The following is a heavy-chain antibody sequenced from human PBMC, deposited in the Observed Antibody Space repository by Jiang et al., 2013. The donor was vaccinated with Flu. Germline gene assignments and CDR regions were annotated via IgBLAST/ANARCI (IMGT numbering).Heavy chain of an antibody. D-gene: IGHD6-19*01. CDR2: VYYTGST. J-gene: IGHJ4*02. CDR3: AYSSGWYYQFDS. V-gene: IGHV4-59*01. Sequence: LLKPSETLSLTCSVSGVSISDYYWSWIRQSPGKGLEWIGNVYYTGSTNYNPSLQIRVTMSVHTSEKKFSLKLTSVTAADTAIYYCAYSSGWYYQFDSWGQGTLVTVSS. CDR1: GVSISDYY.